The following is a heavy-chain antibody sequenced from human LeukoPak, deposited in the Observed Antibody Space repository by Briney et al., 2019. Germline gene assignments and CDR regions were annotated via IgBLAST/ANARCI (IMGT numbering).Heavy chain of an antibody. V-gene: IGHV4-34*01. CDR1: GGSFSGYY. D-gene: IGHD2-2*01. J-gene: IGHJ6*02. Sequence: SETLSLTCAVYGGSFSGYYWSWIRQPPGKGLEWIGEINHSGSTNYNPSLKSRVTISVDTSKNQFSLKLSSVTAADTAVYYCARGKTPPGTKTYYYYGMDVWGQGTTVNVSS. CDR2: INHSGST. CDR3: ARGKTPPGTKTYYYYGMDV.